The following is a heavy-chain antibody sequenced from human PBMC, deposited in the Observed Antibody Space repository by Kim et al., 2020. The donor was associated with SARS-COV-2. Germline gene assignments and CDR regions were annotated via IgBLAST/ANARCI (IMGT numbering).Heavy chain of an antibody. CDR2: GSEK. Sequence: GSEKYYVDTVKGRLAIARDNAKTSLYLQMNSLRAEDTAVYYCARGVARVDYWGQGTLVTVSS. V-gene: IGHV3-7*03. CDR3: ARGVARVDY. D-gene: IGHD2-15*01. J-gene: IGHJ4*02.